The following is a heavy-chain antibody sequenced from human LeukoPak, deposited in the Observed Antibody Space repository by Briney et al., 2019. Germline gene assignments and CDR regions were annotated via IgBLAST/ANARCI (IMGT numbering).Heavy chain of an antibody. Sequence: GGSLRLSCAASGFTFSSYAMSRVRQAPGKGLEWVSAISGSGGSTYYADSVKGRFTISRDNSKNTLYLQMNSLRAEDTAVYYCAKVLTFDYAGNWFDPWGQGTLVTVSS. CDR2: ISGSGGST. J-gene: IGHJ5*02. V-gene: IGHV3-23*01. CDR1: GFTFSSYA. CDR3: AKVLTFDYAGNWFDP. D-gene: IGHD3-9*01.